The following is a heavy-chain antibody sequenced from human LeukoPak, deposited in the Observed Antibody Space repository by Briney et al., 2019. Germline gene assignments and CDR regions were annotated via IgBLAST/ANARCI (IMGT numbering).Heavy chain of an antibody. J-gene: IGHJ4*02. CDR1: GYTFTGYY. V-gene: IGHV1-2*02. CDR3: ASGIRVPYYFDY. D-gene: IGHD3-3*02. Sequence: GASVKVSCKASGYTFTGYYMHWVRQAPGQGLEWMGWINPNSGATNYAQKFQGRVTMTRDMSISTAYMELSRLRSDDTAVYYCASGIRVPYYFDYWGQGTLVTVSS. CDR2: INPNSGAT.